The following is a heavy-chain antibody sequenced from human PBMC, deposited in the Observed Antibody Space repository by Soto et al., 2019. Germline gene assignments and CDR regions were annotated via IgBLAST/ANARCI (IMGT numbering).Heavy chain of an antibody. D-gene: IGHD3-3*01. V-gene: IGHV1-18*01. CDR1: GYTFTSYG. CDR2: ISAYNGNT. J-gene: IGHJ6*01. CDR3: ARDRYYDFWSGYYTGGYYYGMEV. Sequence: GASVKVSCKASGYTFTSYGISWVRQAPGQGLEWMGWISAYNGNTNYAQKLQGRVTMTTDTSTSTAYMELRSLRSDDTAVYYCARDRYYDFWSGYYTGGYYYGMEVWGQGTTVTVS.